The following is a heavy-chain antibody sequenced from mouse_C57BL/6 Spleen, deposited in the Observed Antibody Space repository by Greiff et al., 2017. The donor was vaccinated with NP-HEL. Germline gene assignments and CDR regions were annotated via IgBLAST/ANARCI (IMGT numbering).Heavy chain of an antibody. J-gene: IGHJ4*01. Sequence: EVKLQESGPGLVKPSQSLSLTCSVTGYSITSGYYWNWIRQFPGNKLEWMGYISYDGSNNYNPSLKNRISITRDTSKNQFFLKLNSVTTEDTATYYCARDFHYDYDGTPMDYWGQGTSVTVSS. D-gene: IGHD2-4*01. CDR3: ARDFHYDYDGTPMDY. CDR1: GYSITSGYY. V-gene: IGHV3-6*01. CDR2: ISYDGSN.